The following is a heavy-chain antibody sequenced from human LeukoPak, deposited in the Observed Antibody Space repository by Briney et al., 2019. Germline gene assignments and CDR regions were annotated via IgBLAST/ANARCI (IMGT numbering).Heavy chain of an antibody. D-gene: IGHD1-26*01. Sequence: SETLSLTCTVSGGSISNSYWTWIRQPAGRGLEWIGRIYTSGSTNYNPSLKSRVTISVETSKNQFSLKLSSVTAADTAVYYCARDGRFPPEVLPRYFDYWGQGTLVTVSS. CDR2: IYTSGST. V-gene: IGHV4-4*07. CDR3: ARDGRFPPEVLPRYFDY. CDR1: GGSISNSY. J-gene: IGHJ4*02.